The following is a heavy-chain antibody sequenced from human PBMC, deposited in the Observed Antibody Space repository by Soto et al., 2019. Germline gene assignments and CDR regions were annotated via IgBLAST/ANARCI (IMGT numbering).Heavy chain of an antibody. D-gene: IGHD3-22*01. CDR2: INAGNGNT. V-gene: IGHV1-3*01. CDR3: ARGREQYYYDSSGYYPHPADAFDI. CDR1: GYTFASCA. Sequence: GASVEVSCKASGYTFASCARQWVRQAPGQRLEWMGWINAGNGNTKYSQKFQGRVTITRDTSASTAYMELSSLRSDDTAVYYCARGREQYYYDSSGYYPHPADAFDIWGQGTMVTVSS. J-gene: IGHJ3*02.